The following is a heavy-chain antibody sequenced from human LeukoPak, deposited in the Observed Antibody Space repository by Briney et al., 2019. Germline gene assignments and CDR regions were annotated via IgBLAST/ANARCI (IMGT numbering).Heavy chain of an antibody. J-gene: IGHJ4*02. CDR1: GYSFSSYW. CDR3: ARQQIYQLGPNFDS. D-gene: IGHD6-13*01. Sequence: GESLKISCKGSGYSFSSYWIGWVRQMPGKGLECMGIIYPGDSDTRYSPSFQGQVTISADKSISTIYLQWSSLRASDTAMYYCARQQIYQLGPNFDSWGQGTLATVSS. V-gene: IGHV5-51*01. CDR2: IYPGDSDT.